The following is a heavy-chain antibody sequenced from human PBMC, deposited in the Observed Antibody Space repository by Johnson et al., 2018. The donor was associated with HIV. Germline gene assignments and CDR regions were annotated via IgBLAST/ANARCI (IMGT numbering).Heavy chain of an antibody. CDR3: ATDQVGRSYGGKSHI. CDR2: IWYDGSNK. J-gene: IGHJ3*02. CDR1: GFTFSSYG. D-gene: IGHD3-10*01. Sequence: QVQLVESGGGVVQPGRSLRLSCAASGFTFSSYGMHWVRQAPGKGLEWVAVIWYDGSNKYYADSVKGRFTISRDNSKNTLYLQMNSLKSEDTAVYYCATDQVGRSYGGKSHIWGQGTMVTVSS. V-gene: IGHV3-33*01.